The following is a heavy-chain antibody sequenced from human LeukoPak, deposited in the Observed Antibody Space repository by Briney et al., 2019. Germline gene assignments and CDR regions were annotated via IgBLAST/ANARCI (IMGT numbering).Heavy chain of an antibody. D-gene: IGHD1-1*01. V-gene: IGHV3-33*01. CDR3: ATPRTTTYNYYYLDV. J-gene: IGHJ6*03. Sequence: PGGSLRLSCAASGFTFSSYGMHWVRQAPGKGLERVSVIWYDGSNKYYADPVKGRFTISRDNSKNTLYLQMNSLRAEDTAVYYCATPRTTTYNYYYLDVWGKETTVTVSS. CDR1: GFTFSSYG. CDR2: IWYDGSNK.